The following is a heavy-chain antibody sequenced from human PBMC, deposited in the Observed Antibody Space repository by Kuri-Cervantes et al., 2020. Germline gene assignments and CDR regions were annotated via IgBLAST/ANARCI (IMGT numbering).Heavy chain of an antibody. Sequence: GESLKISCAGSGFTFSNYAVTWVRQAPGKGLEWVSGINDSGDRRYYADSAKGRFTISRDNAKNSLYLQMNSLRAEDTAVYYCVRDSHYDTLTGYNPFDYWGQGTLVTVSS. CDR3: VRDSHYDTLTGYNPFDY. CDR1: GFTFSNYA. D-gene: IGHD3-9*01. CDR2: INDSGDRR. V-gene: IGHV3-23*01. J-gene: IGHJ4*02.